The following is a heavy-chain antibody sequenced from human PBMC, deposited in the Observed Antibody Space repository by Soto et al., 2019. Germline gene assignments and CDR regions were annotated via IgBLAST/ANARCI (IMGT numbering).Heavy chain of an antibody. J-gene: IGHJ4*02. CDR1: GYTFTSYY. D-gene: IGHD3-22*01. CDR3: ARAGGRITMLVVVTFFDY. Sequence: GASVKVSCKASGYTFTSYYIHWVRQAPGQGLEWMGIINPSGGSTSYAQKFQGRVTMTRDTSTSTVYMELSSLRSEDTAVYYCARAGGRITMLVVVTFFDYWGQGTLV. V-gene: IGHV1-46*01. CDR2: INPSGGST.